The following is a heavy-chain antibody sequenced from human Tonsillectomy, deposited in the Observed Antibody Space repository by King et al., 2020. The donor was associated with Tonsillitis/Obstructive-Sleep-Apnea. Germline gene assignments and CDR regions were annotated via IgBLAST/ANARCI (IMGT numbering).Heavy chain of an antibody. V-gene: IGHV3-74*01. CDR1: GFSFSSYW. CDR3: TCGGGMRNAAFYF. J-gene: IGHJ3*01. D-gene: IGHD2-21*01. Sequence: VQLVESGGDLVQPGGSLRLSCAASGFSFSSYWMHWVRHAPGKGLMWVSRINVDGSSTSYADSVKGRFTISRDNAKNTLYLQLNSLRAEDAAVYYCTCGGGMRNAAFYFWGEGKIVTVSS. CDR2: INVDGSST.